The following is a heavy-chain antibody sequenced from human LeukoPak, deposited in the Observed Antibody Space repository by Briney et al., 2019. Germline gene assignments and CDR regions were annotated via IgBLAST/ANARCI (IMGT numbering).Heavy chain of an antibody. CDR3: ARELRFLEAFDY. V-gene: IGHV1-69*05. CDR1: GGTFGSYA. CDR2: IIPIFGTA. J-gene: IGHJ4*02. D-gene: IGHD3-3*01. Sequence: ASVKVSCKASGGTFGSYAISWVRQAPGQGLEWMGRIIPIFGTANYAQKFQGRVTITTDESTSTAYMELSSLRSEDTAVYYCARELRFLEAFDYWGQGTLVTVSS.